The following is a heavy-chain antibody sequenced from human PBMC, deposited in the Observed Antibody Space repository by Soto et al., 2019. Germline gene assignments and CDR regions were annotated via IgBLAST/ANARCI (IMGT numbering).Heavy chain of an antibody. V-gene: IGHV3-73*02. CDR1: GFTFSVSA. Sequence: EVQLVESGGGLVQPGESLRLSCAASGFTFSVSAMHWVRQAPGKGLEWVGRIRSKPNNYATAYAASVKGRFSISRDDSKNTAYLQVNGLKTEDTAVYYCSGGQNDFNYYYYYPMDVWGRGTTVTVSS. J-gene: IGHJ6*02. CDR3: SGGQNDFNYYYYYPMDV. CDR2: IRSKPNNYAT. D-gene: IGHD3-10*01.